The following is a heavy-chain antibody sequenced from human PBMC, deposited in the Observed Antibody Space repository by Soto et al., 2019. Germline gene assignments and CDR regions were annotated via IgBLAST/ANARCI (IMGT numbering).Heavy chain of an antibody. V-gene: IGHV3-23*01. CDR3: ATIPLFMVLPAQNSSDL. CDR1: GLPFSSYS. J-gene: IGHJ5*02. CDR2: IGGSGGAT. D-gene: IGHD2-2*01. Sequence: GGSLRLSCAASGLPFSSYSMSWVRQAPGKGLEWVSSIGGSGGATYYADSVKGRFSISRDNSQNTLYLQMHGLRAEDTAVYYCATIPLFMVLPAQNSSDLWGTGTLVTLSS.